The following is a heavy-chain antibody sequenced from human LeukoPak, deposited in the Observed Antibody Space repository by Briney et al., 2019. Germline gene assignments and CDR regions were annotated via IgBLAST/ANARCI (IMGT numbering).Heavy chain of an antibody. CDR2: IWYDGSNK. V-gene: IGHV3-33*01. CDR3: ARDYRGEIDY. J-gene: IGHJ4*02. CDR1: GFTFSSYG. D-gene: IGHD1-26*01. Sequence: GGSLRLSCAASGFTFSSYGMHWVRQAPGKGLEWVAFIWYDGSNKYYADSVKGRFTISRDNSKNTLYLQMNSLRAEDMAVYYCARDYRGEIDYWGQGTLVTVSS.